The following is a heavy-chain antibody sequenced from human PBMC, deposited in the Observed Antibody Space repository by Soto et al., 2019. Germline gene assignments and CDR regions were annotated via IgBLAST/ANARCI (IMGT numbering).Heavy chain of an antibody. CDR2: ISAYTGNT. CDR3: ARDLMTTVTTRWFDP. CDR1: GYTFTSYG. J-gene: IGHJ5*02. Sequence: QVQLVQSGAGVKKPGASVKVSCKASGYTFTSYGISWVRQAPGQGLEWMGWISAYTGNTNYAQKLQGRVTLTTDTSTSTAYMEMRSLRSDDTAVYYCARDLMTTVTTRWFDPWGQGTLVTVSS. D-gene: IGHD4-17*01. V-gene: IGHV1-18*01.